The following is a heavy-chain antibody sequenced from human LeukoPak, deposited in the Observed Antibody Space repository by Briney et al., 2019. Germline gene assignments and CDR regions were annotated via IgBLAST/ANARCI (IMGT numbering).Heavy chain of an antibody. CDR3: ARGPGPADDGGGYCFDY. Sequence: ASVTVSCKASGYTFTGYYIHWVRQAPGQGLEWMGWINPNSGDTNYAQKFQGRVTMTRDTSTSTVYMELRSLRSEDTAVYYCARGPGPADDGGGYCFDYWGQGTLVTVSS. CDR1: GYTFTGYY. V-gene: IGHV1-2*02. CDR2: INPNSGDT. D-gene: IGHD3-22*01. J-gene: IGHJ4*02.